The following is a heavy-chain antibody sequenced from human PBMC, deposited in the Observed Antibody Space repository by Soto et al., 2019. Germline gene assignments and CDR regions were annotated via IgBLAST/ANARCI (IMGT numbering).Heavy chain of an antibody. Sequence: GGSLRLSXTASGFTFGDYAMSWFRQAPGKGLEWVGFIRSKAYGGTTEYAASVKGRFTISRDDSKSIAYLQMNSLKTEDTAVYYCTRDRYSSSWYPYWGQGTLVTVSS. J-gene: IGHJ4*02. CDR1: GFTFGDYA. CDR2: IRSKAYGGTT. D-gene: IGHD6-13*01. V-gene: IGHV3-49*03. CDR3: TRDRYSSSWYPY.